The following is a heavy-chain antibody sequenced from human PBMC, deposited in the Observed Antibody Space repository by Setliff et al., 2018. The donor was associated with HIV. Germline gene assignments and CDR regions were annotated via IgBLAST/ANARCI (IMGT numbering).Heavy chain of an antibody. V-gene: IGHV1-18*04. CDR1: GYTFTGYY. Sequence: ASVKVSCKASGYTFTGYYMHWVRQAPGQGLEWMGWIGAYNGNTNYAQKLQGRVTMTTDTSTSTAYMELSSLTSEDTAVYYCARGADGDYRYYMDVWGRGTTVTVSS. D-gene: IGHD4-17*01. J-gene: IGHJ6*03. CDR3: ARGADGDYRYYMDV. CDR2: IGAYNGNT.